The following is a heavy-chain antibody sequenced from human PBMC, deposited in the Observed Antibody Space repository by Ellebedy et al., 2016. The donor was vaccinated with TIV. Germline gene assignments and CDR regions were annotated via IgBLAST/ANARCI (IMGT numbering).Heavy chain of an antibody. CDR2: VYYTGNN. V-gene: IGHV4-39*07. J-gene: IGHJ4*02. D-gene: IGHD1-26*01. CDR1: GGSIRTTHYY. CDR3: ASVNRVGGSYFYFDY. Sequence: SETLSLTCAVSGGSIRTTHYYWGWIRQAPGKGLEWIGNVYYTGNNYNNPSLTLRVTISVDTARNQFSLNLTSVTAAATAVYYCASVNRVGGSYFYFDYWGRGTLVTVSS.